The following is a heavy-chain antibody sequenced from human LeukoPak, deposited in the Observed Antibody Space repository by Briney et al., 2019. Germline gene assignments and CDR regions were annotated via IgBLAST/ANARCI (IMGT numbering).Heavy chain of an antibody. CDR2: IYYSGST. CDR3: ARAGRVVRGVVSDY. Sequence: SETLSLTCTVSGGSISSSSYYWGWIRQPPGKGLEWIGSIYYSGSTYYNPSLKSRVTISVDTSKNQFSLKLSSVTAADTAVYYCARAGRVVRGVVSDYWGQGTLVTVSS. J-gene: IGHJ4*02. D-gene: IGHD3-10*01. CDR1: GGSISSSSYY. V-gene: IGHV4-39*01.